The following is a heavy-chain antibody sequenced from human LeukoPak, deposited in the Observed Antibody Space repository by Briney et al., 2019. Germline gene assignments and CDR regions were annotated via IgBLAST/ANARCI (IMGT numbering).Heavy chain of an antibody. D-gene: IGHD6-13*01. CDR1: GGSVSSGSYY. Sequence: SETLSLTCTASGGSVSSGSYYWGWIRQPPGKGLEWIGYIYYSGSTNYNPSLKSRVTISVDTSKNQFSLKLSSVTAADTAVYYCARDHRYSSSWYYWGQGTLITVSS. V-gene: IGHV4-61*01. CDR3: ARDHRYSSSWYY. CDR2: IYYSGST. J-gene: IGHJ4*02.